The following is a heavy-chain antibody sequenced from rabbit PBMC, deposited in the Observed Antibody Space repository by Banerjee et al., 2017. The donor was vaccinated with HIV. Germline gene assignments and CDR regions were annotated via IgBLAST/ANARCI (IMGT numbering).Heavy chain of an antibody. CDR1: GFSFSSYYY. J-gene: IGHJ3*01. CDR2: IYTGTSGST. D-gene: IGHD6-1*01. V-gene: IGHV1S40*01. Sequence: QSLEESGGDLVKPEGSLTLTCTASGFSFSSYYYMCWVRQAPGKGLEWIGCIYTGTSGSTYYASWAKGRFTISKTSSTTVTLQMTSLTAADTATYFCARSDYTYGYTGYFPLWGQGTLVTVS. CDR3: ARSDYTYGYTGYFPL.